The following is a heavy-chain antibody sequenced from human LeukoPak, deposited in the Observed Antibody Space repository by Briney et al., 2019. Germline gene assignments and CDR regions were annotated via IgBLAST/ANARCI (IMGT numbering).Heavy chain of an antibody. D-gene: IGHD3-10*01. J-gene: IGHJ4*02. CDR2: INSGGSGT. CDR1: GFAFSSNW. CDR3: TRDKSAGADTGSSFYY. Sequence: GGSLRLSCAASGFAFSSNWMHWVRQTPGKGLVWVSRINSGGSGTSYAASVEGRFTISRDNAKNTLYLQMSSLRAEDTAVYYCTRDKSAGADTGSSFYYWGQGVLVTVSS. V-gene: IGHV3-74*01.